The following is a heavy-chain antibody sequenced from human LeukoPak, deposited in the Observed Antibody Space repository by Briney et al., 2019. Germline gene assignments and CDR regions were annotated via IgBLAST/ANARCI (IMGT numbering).Heavy chain of an antibody. V-gene: IGHV3-30*04. CDR3: ASSEVDTAMGVDY. CDR2: ISYDGSNK. Sequence: PGRSLRLSCAASGFTFSSYAMHWVRQAPGKGLEWVAVISYDGSNKYYADSVKGRITISRDNSKNTLYLQMNSLRAEDTAVYYCASSEVDTAMGVDYWGQGTLVTVSS. J-gene: IGHJ4*02. D-gene: IGHD5-18*01. CDR1: GFTFSSYA.